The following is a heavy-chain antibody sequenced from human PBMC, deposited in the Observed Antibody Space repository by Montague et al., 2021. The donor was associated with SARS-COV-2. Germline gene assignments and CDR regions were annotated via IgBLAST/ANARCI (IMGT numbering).Heavy chain of an antibody. D-gene: IGHD3-3*01. V-gene: IGHV4-34*12. Sequence: SESLSLTCAVYGGSFSTYYRAWIRNLPGKGLEWNGIIVHSRNTNYNPPLTSKVSISVDTSSSQFPLYLTFVTAADAAVYYCAWDQTVSEWIWYGMDVWGPGTTVTVSS. CDR2: IVHSRNT. CDR3: AWDQTVSEWIWYGMDV. J-gene: IGHJ6*02. CDR1: GGSFSTYY.